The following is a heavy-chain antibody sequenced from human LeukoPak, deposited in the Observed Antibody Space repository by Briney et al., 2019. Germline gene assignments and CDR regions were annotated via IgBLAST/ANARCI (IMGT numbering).Heavy chain of an antibody. D-gene: IGHD2-2*01. J-gene: IGHJ4*02. CDR1: GFTFSSYW. CDR2: VNGDGTST. V-gene: IGHV3-74*01. Sequence: HPGGSLRLSCATSGFTFSSYWMHWVRQVPGKGLVWVSRVNGDGTSTSYADSVQGRFTISRDNAKNTLYLYMNSLRGDDTAIYFCVRSCSSGSCYGYKDYWGQGTLVTVSS. CDR3: VRSCSSGSCYGYKDY.